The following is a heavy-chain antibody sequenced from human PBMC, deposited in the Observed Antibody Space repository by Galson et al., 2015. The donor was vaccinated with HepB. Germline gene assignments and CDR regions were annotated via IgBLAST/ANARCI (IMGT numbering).Heavy chain of an antibody. D-gene: IGHD6-13*01. V-gene: IGHV3-53*01. CDR1: GFSVRSNY. J-gene: IGHJ6*02. Sequence: SMRLSCAASGFSVRSNYMNWVRQAPGKGLEWVSVTYTGGTIYYADSGKGRFTISRDNSKNTLYLQMNSLRAEDKAVYYCAGGKQYSSNSFPYYYPMDVWGQGTTVTVSS. CDR2: TYTGGTI. CDR3: AGGKQYSSNSFPYYYPMDV.